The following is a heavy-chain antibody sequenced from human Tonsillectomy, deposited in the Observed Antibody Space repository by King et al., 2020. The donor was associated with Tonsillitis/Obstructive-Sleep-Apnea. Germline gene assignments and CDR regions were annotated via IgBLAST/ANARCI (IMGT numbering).Heavy chain of an antibody. J-gene: IGHJ6*03. V-gene: IGHV4-4*02. CDR3: ATMTGAHMDV. CDR1: GGSISSSNW. Sequence: QLQESGPGLVKPSGTLSLTCAVSGGSISSSNWWSWVRQPPGKGLEWIGESYHSVRTNYNPSLKSLVTISVDKSKNQFSLKLSSVTAADTAVYYCATMTGAHMDVWGKGTTVTVSS. D-gene: IGHD3-9*01. CDR2: SYHSVRT.